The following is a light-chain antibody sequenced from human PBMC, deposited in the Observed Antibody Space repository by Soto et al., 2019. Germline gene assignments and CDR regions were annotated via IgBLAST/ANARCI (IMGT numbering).Light chain of an antibody. CDR2: AAS. V-gene: IGKV1-9*01. Sequence: IQLTQSPSSLSASVGYRFTITCRASQGISSYLAWYQQKPGKAPMLLIYAASTLQSGVPSRFSGSGSGTEFTLTIRSLQPDDSAVYFCQQYNKWPPWTFGHGTKGDIK. CDR1: QGISSY. J-gene: IGKJ1*01. CDR3: QQYNKWPPWT.